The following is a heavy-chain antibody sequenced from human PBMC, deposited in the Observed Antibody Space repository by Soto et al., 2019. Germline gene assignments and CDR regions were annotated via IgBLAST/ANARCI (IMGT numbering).Heavy chain of an antibody. V-gene: IGHV1-18*01. CDR2: ISADDGET. D-gene: IGHD6-13*01. CDR3: ARDPRKHPYSSRGGGLDP. J-gene: IGHJ5*02. Sequence: QVQLVQSGAEVKKPGASVKVSCKTSGYTFISYGISWVRQAPGQGLEWMGWISADDGETNYAQKFQDRVTLTTDTYTTTAYLELRSLRSDDTAVYYGARDPRKHPYSSRGGGLDPWGQGTQVTVSS. CDR1: GYTFISYG.